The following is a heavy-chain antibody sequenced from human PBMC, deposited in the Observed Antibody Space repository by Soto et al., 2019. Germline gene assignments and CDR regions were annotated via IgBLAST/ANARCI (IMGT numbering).Heavy chain of an antibody. CDR1: GGTFSSYA. D-gene: IGHD6-19*01. V-gene: IGHV1-69*13. CDR2: IIPIFGTA. Sequence: SVKVSCKASGGTFSSYAISWVRQAPGQWLEWMGGIIPIFGTANYAQKFQGRVAITADESTSTAYMELSSLRSEDTAVYYCARVRQWLITFDYWGQGTLVTVSS. J-gene: IGHJ4*02. CDR3: ARVRQWLITFDY.